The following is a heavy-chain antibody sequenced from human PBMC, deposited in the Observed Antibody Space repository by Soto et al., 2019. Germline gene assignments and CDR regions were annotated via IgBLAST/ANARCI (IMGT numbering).Heavy chain of an antibody. V-gene: IGHV3-74*01. J-gene: IGHJ5*02. CDR2: VNSDASHT. CDR1: GFTFSTYW. D-gene: IGHD2-2*01. Sequence: EVQLVESGGGLVQPGGSLRLSCAASGFTFSTYWMHWIRQVPGKGLEWVSRVNSDASHTYYADSVKGRFTISRDNDKNTRHLEIKSLGAEDPAVYSCVRDGHCITTSCYGKWFAPGCQGTLVTVSS. CDR3: VRDGHCITTSCYGKWFAP.